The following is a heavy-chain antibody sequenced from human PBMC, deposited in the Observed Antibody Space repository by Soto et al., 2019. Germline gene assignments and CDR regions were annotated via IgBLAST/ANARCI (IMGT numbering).Heavy chain of an antibody. CDR3: ARDHGILRYRSGGMDV. V-gene: IGHV3-33*01. Sequence: QVQLVESGGGVVQPGRFLRLSCAASGFTFSSYGMHWVRQAPGKGLEWVAVIWYDGSNKYYADSVKGRFTISRDNSKNTLYLQMNSLRAEDTAVYYCARDHGILRYRSGGMDVWGQGTTVTVSS. CDR1: GFTFSSYG. J-gene: IGHJ6*02. D-gene: IGHD3-9*01. CDR2: IWYDGSNK.